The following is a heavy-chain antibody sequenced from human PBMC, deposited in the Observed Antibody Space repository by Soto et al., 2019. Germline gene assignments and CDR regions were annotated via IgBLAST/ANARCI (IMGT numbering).Heavy chain of an antibody. CDR3: ARVTPPVDY. V-gene: IGHV3-11*01. D-gene: IGHD2-2*01. Sequence: QVQLVESGGGLVKPGGSLRLSCAASGFTLSDYYMSWLHQAPGKGLELVSYMSSSGSTIYYAHSMKGRFTISRDNAKNSLYLQMNGPRAEDAAVYYCARVTPPVDYWGQGTVVTVPS. CDR1: GFTLSDYY. J-gene: IGHJ4*02. CDR2: MSSSGSTI.